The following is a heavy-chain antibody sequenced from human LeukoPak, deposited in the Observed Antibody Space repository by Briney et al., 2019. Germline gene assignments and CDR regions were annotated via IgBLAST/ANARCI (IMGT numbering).Heavy chain of an antibody. CDR3: ARDCPVISAPGASDF. D-gene: IGHD4-23*01. Sequence: GASVKVSCKASGYIFTSYGISWVRQAPGQGLEWMGWISVYNGDTTYAQKLQGRVTLTTDTSTTTAYMELRSLRYDDTAVYDCARDCPVISAPGASDFWSQGTLVTVSS. CDR2: ISVYNGDT. CDR1: GYIFTSYG. J-gene: IGHJ4*02. V-gene: IGHV1-18*01.